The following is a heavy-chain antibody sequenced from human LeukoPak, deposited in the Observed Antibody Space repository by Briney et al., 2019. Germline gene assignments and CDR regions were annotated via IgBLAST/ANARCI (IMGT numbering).Heavy chain of an antibody. J-gene: IGHJ4*02. CDR1: GYTFTSYG. Sequence: ASVKVSCKASGYTFTSYGISWVRQAPGQGLEWMGWISAYNGNTNYAQKLQGRVTMTTDTSTSTAYMELRSLRSDDTAVYYCARDRFAIDILTGYGFDYWGQGTLVTVSS. D-gene: IGHD3-9*01. V-gene: IGHV1-18*01. CDR3: ARDRFAIDILTGYGFDY. CDR2: ISAYNGNT.